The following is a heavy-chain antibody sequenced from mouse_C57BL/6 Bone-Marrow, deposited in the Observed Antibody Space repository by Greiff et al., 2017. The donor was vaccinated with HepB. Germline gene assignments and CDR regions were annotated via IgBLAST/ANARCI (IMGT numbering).Heavy chain of an antibody. J-gene: IGHJ4*01. CDR2: IHPNSGST. Sequence: VQLQQSGAELVKPGASVKLSCKASGYTFTSYWMHWVKQRPGQGLEWIGMIHPNSGSTNYNEKFKSKATLTVDKSSSTAYMQLSSLTSEDSAVYYCARPLYYGSSFYAMDYWGQGTSVTVSS. V-gene: IGHV1-64*01. D-gene: IGHD1-1*01. CDR1: GYTFTSYW. CDR3: ARPLYYGSSFYAMDY.